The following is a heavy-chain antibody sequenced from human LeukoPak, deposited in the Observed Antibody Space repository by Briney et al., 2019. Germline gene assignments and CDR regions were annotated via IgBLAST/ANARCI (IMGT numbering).Heavy chain of an antibody. CDR1: GGSISSSSYY. V-gene: IGHV4-39*01. J-gene: IGHJ4*02. CDR3: AKHYMGSSYNHGLDC. CDR2: IYYSGNT. D-gene: IGHD3-10*01. Sequence: PSETLSLTCAVSGGSISSSSYYWGWIRQPPGKGLEWIGSIYYSGNTYYNPSLKSRVTISVDTSKNQFALKLSSVTAADTALYYCAKHYMGSSYNHGLDCWGQGTLVTVSS.